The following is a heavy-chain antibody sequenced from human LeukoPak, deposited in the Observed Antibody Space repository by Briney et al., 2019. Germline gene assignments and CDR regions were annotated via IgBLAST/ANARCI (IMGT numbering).Heavy chain of an antibody. CDR1: GFTFSSYA. D-gene: IGHD6-6*01. Sequence: GRSLRLSCVASGFTFSSYAMHWVRQAPGKGLEWVAVISYDGSNKYYADSVKGRFTISRDNSKNTLYLQMNSPRAEDTAVYYCARDSSYTSSGMDVWGQGTTVTVSS. CDR2: ISYDGSNK. V-gene: IGHV3-30-3*01. J-gene: IGHJ6*02. CDR3: ARDSSYTSSGMDV.